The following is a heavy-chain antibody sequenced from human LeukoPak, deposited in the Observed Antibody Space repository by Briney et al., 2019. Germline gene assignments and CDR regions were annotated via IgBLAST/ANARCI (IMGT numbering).Heavy chain of an antibody. CDR2: ISAYNGNT. CDR1: GYTFTSYG. Sequence: GASVKVSCKASGYTFTSYGISWVRQAPGQGLEWMGWISAYNGNTNYAQKLQGRVTMTTDTSTSTAYMELRSLRSDDTAVYYCARDLRRCLPGGGSCYDYYYYGMDVWGQGTTVTVSS. CDR3: ARDLRRCLPGGGSCYDYYYYGMDV. D-gene: IGHD2-15*01. V-gene: IGHV1-18*01. J-gene: IGHJ6*02.